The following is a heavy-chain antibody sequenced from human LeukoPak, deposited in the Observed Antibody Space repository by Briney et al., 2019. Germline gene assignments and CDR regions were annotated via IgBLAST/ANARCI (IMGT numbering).Heavy chain of an antibody. CDR1: GFTFSSYA. V-gene: IGHV3-66*02. CDR2: IYSGGST. D-gene: IGHD3-22*01. J-gene: IGHJ4*02. Sequence: PGGSLRLSCAASGFTFSSYAMSWVRQAPGKGLEWVSVIYSGGSTYYADSVKGRFTISRDNSKNTLYLQMNSLRAEDTAVYYCASYDSSGYSNFDYWGQGTLVTVSS. CDR3: ASYDSSGYSNFDY.